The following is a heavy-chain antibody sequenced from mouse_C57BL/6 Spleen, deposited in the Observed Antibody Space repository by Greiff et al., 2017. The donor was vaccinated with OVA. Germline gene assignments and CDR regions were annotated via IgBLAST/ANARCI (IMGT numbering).Heavy chain of an antibody. V-gene: IGHV1-69*01. Sequence: QVQLQQSGAELVMPGASVKLSCKASGYTFTSYWMHWVKQRPGQGLEWIGEIDPSDSYTNYNQKFKGKSTLTVDKSSSTAYMQLSSLTSEDSAVYYCARGNYGNYVDYFDDWGQGTTLTVSS. CDR1: GYTFTSYW. CDR3: ARGNYGNYVDYFDD. CDR2: IDPSDSYT. J-gene: IGHJ2*01. D-gene: IGHD2-1*01.